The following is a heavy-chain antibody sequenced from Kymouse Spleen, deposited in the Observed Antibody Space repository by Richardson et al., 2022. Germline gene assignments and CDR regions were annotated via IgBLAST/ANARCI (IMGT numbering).Heavy chain of an antibody. CDR2: ISYDGSNK. Sequence: QVQLVESGGGVVQPGRSLRLSCAASGFTFSSYGMHWVRQAPGKGLEWVAVISYDGSNKYYADSVKGRFTISRDNSKNTLYLQMNSLRAEDTAVYYCAKDSGSYWYFDYWGQGTLVTVSS. CDR3: AKDSGSYWYFDY. V-gene: IGHV3-30*18. D-gene: IGHD1-26*01. J-gene: IGHJ4*02. CDR1: GFTFSSYG.